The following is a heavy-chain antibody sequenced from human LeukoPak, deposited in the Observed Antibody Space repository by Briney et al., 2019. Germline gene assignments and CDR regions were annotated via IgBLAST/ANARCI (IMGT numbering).Heavy chain of an antibody. Sequence: GGSLRLSCAASGFTFSSYGMHWVRQAPGKGLEWVAFIRYDGSNKYYADPVKGRFTISRDNSKNTLYLQMNSLRAEDTAVYYCAKDPLYYDFWSGYSSHFDYWGQGTLVTVSS. V-gene: IGHV3-30*02. CDR2: IRYDGSNK. J-gene: IGHJ4*02. D-gene: IGHD3-3*01. CDR3: AKDPLYYDFWSGYSSHFDY. CDR1: GFTFSSYG.